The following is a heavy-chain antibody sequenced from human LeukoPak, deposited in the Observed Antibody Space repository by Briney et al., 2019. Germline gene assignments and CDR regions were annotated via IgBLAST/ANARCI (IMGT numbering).Heavy chain of an antibody. Sequence: SETLSLTCAVYGGSFSGYYWSWIRQPPGKGLEWIREINHSGSTNYNPSLKSRVTISVDTSKNQFSLKLSSVTAADTAVYYCARFMDSSSSGFDYWGQGTLVTVSS. CDR2: INHSGST. CDR1: GGSFSGYY. CDR3: ARFMDSSSSGFDY. V-gene: IGHV4-34*01. J-gene: IGHJ4*02. D-gene: IGHD6-6*01.